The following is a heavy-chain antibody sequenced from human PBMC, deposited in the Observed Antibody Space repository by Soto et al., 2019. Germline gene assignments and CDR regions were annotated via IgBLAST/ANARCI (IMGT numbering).Heavy chain of an antibody. J-gene: IGHJ4*02. D-gene: IGHD6-19*01. V-gene: IGHV3-30-3*01. CDR2: ISYDGSNK. CDR3: ARPYNSGWYGDLDY. Sequence: VQLLESGGGLVQPGGSLRLSCAASGFTFSSYAMHWVRQAPGKGLEWVAVISYDGSNKYYADSVKGRFTISRDNSKNTLYLQMNSLRPEDTAVYYCARPYNSGWYGDLDYWGQGTLVTVSS. CDR1: GFTFSSYA.